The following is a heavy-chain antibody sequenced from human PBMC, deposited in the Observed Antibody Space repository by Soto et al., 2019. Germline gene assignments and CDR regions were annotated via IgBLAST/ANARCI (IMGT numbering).Heavy chain of an antibody. Sequence: PSETLSLTCTVSGGSISSYYWSWIRQPPGRGLEWIGYIYYSGSTNYNPSLKSRVTISVDTSKNQFSLKLSSVTAADTAVYYCARDGSGSYSNWGQGTLVTVSS. J-gene: IGHJ4*02. D-gene: IGHD3-10*01. V-gene: IGHV4-59*01. CDR3: ARDGSGSYSN. CDR2: IYYSGST. CDR1: GGSISSYY.